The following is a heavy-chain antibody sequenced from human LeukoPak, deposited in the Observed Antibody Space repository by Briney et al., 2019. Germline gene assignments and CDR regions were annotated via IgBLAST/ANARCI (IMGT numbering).Heavy chain of an antibody. Sequence: GGSLRLSCAASGFTFSSYSMNWVRQAPGKGLEWVSSISSSSSYIYYADSVKGRFTISRDNAKNSLYLQMNSLRAEDAAVYYCARDGMYSSSGITDYWGQGTLVTVSS. D-gene: IGHD6-13*01. CDR2: ISSSSSYI. CDR3: ARDGMYSSSGITDY. J-gene: IGHJ4*02. CDR1: GFTFSSYS. V-gene: IGHV3-21*01.